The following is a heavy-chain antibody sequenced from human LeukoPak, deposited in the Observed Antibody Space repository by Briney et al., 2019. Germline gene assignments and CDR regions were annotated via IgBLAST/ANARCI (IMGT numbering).Heavy chain of an antibody. D-gene: IGHD5-12*01. V-gene: IGHV1-2*02. CDR1: GYTFTGYY. CDR2: INPNNGGT. Sequence: ASVKVSCKASGYTFTGYYMHWVRQAPGQGLEWMGWINPNNGGTHYAQKFQGRVTMTRDTSISTAYMELSRLRSDDTAVCYCAREPGDGGYDNFDYWGQGTLSPSPQ. J-gene: IGHJ4*02. CDR3: AREPGDGGYDNFDY.